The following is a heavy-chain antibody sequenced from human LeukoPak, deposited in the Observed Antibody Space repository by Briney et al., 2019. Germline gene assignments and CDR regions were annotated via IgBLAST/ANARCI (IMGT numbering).Heavy chain of an antibody. J-gene: IGHJ4*02. CDR2: IWSDGSNQ. Sequence: PGGSLRLSCAASGFTFSGYGMHWVRQAPGKGLEWVAVIWSDGSNQYYADSVKGRFAISRDNSKNTLDLQMNSLRPEDTAIYYRARDFSSSSAFDYWGQGTLVTVSS. V-gene: IGHV3-33*01. CDR3: ARDFSSSSAFDY. CDR1: GFTFSGYG. D-gene: IGHD6-6*01.